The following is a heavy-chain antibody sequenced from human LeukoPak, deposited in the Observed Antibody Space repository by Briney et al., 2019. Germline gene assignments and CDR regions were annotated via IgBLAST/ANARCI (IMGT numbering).Heavy chain of an antibody. CDR2: IYYSGST. Sequence: SETLSLTCTVSGGSTSSYYWSWIRQPPGKGLEWIGYIYYSGSTNYNPSLKSRVTISVDTSKNQFSLKLSSVTAADTAVYYCARGISQWLASQYNWFDPWGQGTLVTVSS. J-gene: IGHJ5*02. CDR1: GGSTSSYY. CDR3: ARGISQWLASQYNWFDP. D-gene: IGHD6-19*01. V-gene: IGHV4-59*01.